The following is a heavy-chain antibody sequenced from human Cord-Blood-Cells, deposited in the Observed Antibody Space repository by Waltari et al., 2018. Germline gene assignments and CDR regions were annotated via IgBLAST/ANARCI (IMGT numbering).Heavy chain of an antibody. Sequence: QVQLVQSGAEVKKPGASVTVSCKASGYTFTGYYMHWVRQAPGQGLEWMGRINPNSGGTNYAQKFQGRVTMTRDTSISTAYMELSRLRSDDTAVYYCARMSGSYYYYYGMDVWGQGTTVTVSS. CDR2: INPNSGGT. V-gene: IGHV1-2*06. J-gene: IGHJ6*02. CDR3: ARMSGSYYYYYGMDV. D-gene: IGHD1-26*01. CDR1: GYTFTGYY.